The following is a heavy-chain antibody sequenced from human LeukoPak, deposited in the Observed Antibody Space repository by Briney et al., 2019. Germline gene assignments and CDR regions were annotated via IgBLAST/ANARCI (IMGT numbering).Heavy chain of an antibody. CDR1: GGSISSYY. CDR3: AIGSSGIMKVCDY. CDR2: IHYSGST. D-gene: IGHD3-22*01. Sequence: SETLSLTCTVSGGSISSYYWSWIRQPPGKGLEWMGYIHYSGSTNSNPSPKSRVTISVATSQTQLTLKLSSVTAADTAVYYCAIGSSGIMKVCDYWGQGTLVTVSS. V-gene: IGHV4-59*01. J-gene: IGHJ4*02.